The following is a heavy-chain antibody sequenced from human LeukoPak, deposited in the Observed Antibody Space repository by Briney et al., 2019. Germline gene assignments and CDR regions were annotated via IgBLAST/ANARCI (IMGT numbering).Heavy chain of an antibody. V-gene: IGHV4-39*01. Sequence: SETLSLTCTVSGGSISTTGYYWGWIRQPPGKGLEWIGSISYSGGTYYNPSLKSRVTISVDTSKNQFSLKLTSVTAADTAVYYCTAYFHDNSGYLGCGQGTLVTVSS. CDR1: GGSISTTGYY. CDR2: ISYSGGT. J-gene: IGHJ4*02. CDR3: TAYFHDNSGYLG. D-gene: IGHD3-22*01.